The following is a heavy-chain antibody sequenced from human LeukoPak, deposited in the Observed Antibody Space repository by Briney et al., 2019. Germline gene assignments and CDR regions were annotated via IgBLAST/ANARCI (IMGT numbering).Heavy chain of an antibody. CDR1: GGSFSGYY. Sequence: SETLSLTCAVYGGSFSGYYWSWIRQPPGEGLEWIGEVTHTGGTNYNPSLKSRVTISVDTSKNQFSLKLSSVTAADTAVYYCARDLEQWLVTWFDPWGQGTLVTVSS. CDR2: VTHTGGT. D-gene: IGHD6-19*01. J-gene: IGHJ5*02. CDR3: ARDLEQWLVTWFDP. V-gene: IGHV4-34*01.